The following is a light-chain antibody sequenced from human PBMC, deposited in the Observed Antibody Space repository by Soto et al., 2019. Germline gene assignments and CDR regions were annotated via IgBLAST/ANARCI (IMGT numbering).Light chain of an antibody. CDR2: TSN. CDR3: ATWDDSLHGYV. V-gene: IGLV1-44*01. J-gene: IGLJ1*01. Sequence: QCVLTQPPSACGTPGQRVTISCSRSNSNIGNNKVNWYQKLPGTAPKLLIYTSNQRPSGVPDRFSGSKSGTSASLAISGLQSEDEADYYCATWDDSLHGYVFGTGTKVTVL. CDR1: NSNIGNNK.